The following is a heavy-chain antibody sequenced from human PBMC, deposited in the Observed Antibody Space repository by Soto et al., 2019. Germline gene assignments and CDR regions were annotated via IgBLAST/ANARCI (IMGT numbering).Heavy chain of an antibody. Sequence: SETLSLTCTVSGASISRNPYSLAWIRQPPGKGLEWVGSLCYSGNYYRPSLKSRVTISVDTSKNQLSLNLTSVTAADTAIYYCSRRAPEGFDPWGQGTLVTVSS. J-gene: IGHJ5*02. CDR2: LCYSGN. CDR3: SRRAPEGFDP. CDR1: GASISRNPYS. V-gene: IGHV4-39*01.